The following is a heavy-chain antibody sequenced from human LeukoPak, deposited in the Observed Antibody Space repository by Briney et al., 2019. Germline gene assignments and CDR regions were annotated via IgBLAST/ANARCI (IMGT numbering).Heavy chain of an antibody. V-gene: IGHV3-53*01. Sequence: GGSLRLSCAASGFTVSSNYMSWVRQAPGKGLEWVSVIYSGGSTYYADSVKGRFTISRDNSKNTLYLQMNSLRAEDTALYYCAKDNYFDSSGYSDFAYWGQGTLVTVSS. CDR2: IYSGGST. CDR3: AKDNYFDSSGYSDFAY. D-gene: IGHD3-22*01. J-gene: IGHJ4*02. CDR1: GFTVSSNY.